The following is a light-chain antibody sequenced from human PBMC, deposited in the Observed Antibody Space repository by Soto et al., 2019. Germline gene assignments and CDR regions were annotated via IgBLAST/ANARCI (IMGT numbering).Light chain of an antibody. CDR3: QQFDNLPIT. Sequence: DIQMTQSPSSLSASVGDRVTIICQASQDISNFLNWYQQKPGKAPKLLIYYSSNLETGVPSRFSGSGSGTHFSFTISSLQPEDIATYYCQQFDNLPITFGQGTRLEMK. CDR1: QDISNF. V-gene: IGKV1-33*01. CDR2: YSS. J-gene: IGKJ5*01.